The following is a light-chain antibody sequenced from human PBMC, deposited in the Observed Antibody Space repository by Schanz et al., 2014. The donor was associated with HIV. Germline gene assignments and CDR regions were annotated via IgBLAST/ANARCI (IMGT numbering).Light chain of an antibody. CDR1: SSNIGSNA. CDR3: ATWDDSLEGWV. V-gene: IGLV1-44*01. Sequence: QSVLTQPPLASGTPGQSVTISCSGSSSNIGSNAVHWYQQLPGTAPKLLIYINNQRPSGVPVRFSGSKSATSASLAISGLQSEDEADYFCATWDDSLEGWVFGGGTKLTVL. CDR2: INN. J-gene: IGLJ3*02.